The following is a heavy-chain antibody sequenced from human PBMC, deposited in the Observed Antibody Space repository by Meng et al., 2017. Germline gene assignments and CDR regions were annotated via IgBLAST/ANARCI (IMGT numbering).Heavy chain of an antibody. Sequence: GGSLRLSCAASGLTSSSYGIHWARQAPGKGLESVAVIWYDGSNKYYADSVKGRFTISRDNSKNTLYLQMNSLRDEDTAVYYCAREFLERLLLLDYWGQGTLVTVSS. CDR2: IWYDGSNK. CDR3: AREFLERLLLLDY. J-gene: IGHJ4*02. CDR1: GLTSSSYG. D-gene: IGHD3-3*01. V-gene: IGHV3-33*01.